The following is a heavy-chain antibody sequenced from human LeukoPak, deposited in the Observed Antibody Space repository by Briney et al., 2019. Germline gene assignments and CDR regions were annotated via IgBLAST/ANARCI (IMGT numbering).Heavy chain of an antibody. V-gene: IGHV3-74*01. D-gene: IGHD5-12*01. CDR1: GFTFSSYW. J-gene: IGHJ4*02. Sequence: GGSLRLSCAASGFTFSSYWMHWVRQAPGKGLVWVSRINSDGSSTSYADSVKGRFTISRGNAKNTLYLQMNSLRAEDTAVYYCAREGRGYSGYEYYFDYWGQGTLVTVSS. CDR2: INSDGSST. CDR3: AREGRGYSGYEYYFDY.